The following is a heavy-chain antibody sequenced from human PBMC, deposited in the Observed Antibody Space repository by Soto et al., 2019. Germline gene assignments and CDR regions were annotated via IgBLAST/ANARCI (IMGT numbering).Heavy chain of an antibody. Sequence: ASVTVSCQASGYTFTSYGISWVRQAPGQGLEWMGWISAYNGNTNYAQKLQGRVTMTTDTSTSTAYMELRSLRSDDTAVYYCARDSWSGLTNASDIWGQGTMVTVSS. V-gene: IGHV1-18*04. D-gene: IGHD2-21*02. J-gene: IGHJ3*02. CDR2: ISAYNGNT. CDR1: GYTFTSYG. CDR3: ARDSWSGLTNASDI.